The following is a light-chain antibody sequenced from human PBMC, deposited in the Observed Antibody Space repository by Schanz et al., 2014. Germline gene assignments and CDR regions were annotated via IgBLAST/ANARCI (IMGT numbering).Light chain of an antibody. CDR1: SSNIGSNT. J-gene: IGLJ3*02. Sequence: QSVLTQPPSASGTPGQRVTISCSGSSSNIGSNTVNWYQQLPGTAPKLLIYSNNQRPSGVPDRFSGSKSGTSASLAISGLQSEDEADYYCGSYAGNINWVFGGGTKLTVL. V-gene: IGLV1-44*01. CDR3: GSYAGNINWV. CDR2: SNN.